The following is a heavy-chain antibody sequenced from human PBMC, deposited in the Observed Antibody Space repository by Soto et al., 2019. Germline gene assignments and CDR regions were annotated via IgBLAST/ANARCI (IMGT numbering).Heavy chain of an antibody. CDR1: GFKFDDYG. CDR2: LSKDSLSI. J-gene: IGHJ4*01. D-gene: IGHD6-19*01. V-gene: IGHV3-9*01. CDR3: VKDALTAVAFYFDY. Sequence: GGSLILSCVASGFKFDDYGMHWVRHTPGNGLEWIAGLSKDSLSISYGASMKGRFTISRDNAKNSLYLQLNSPRPEDTALYYCVKDALTAVAFYFDYWGRGALVTVSS.